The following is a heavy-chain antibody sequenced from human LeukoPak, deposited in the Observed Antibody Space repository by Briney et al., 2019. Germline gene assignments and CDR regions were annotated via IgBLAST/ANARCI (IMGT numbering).Heavy chain of an antibody. J-gene: IGHJ4*02. CDR3: ANLHPGIAVAGPFWY. CDR2: ISYDGSNK. D-gene: IGHD6-19*01. V-gene: IGHV3-30*18. CDR1: GFTFSSYG. Sequence: GGSLRLSCAASGFTFSSYGMHWVRQAPGKGLEWVAVISYDGSNKYCADSVKGRFTISRDNSKNTLYLQMNSLRAEDTAVYYCANLHPGIAVAGPFWYWGQGTLVTVSS.